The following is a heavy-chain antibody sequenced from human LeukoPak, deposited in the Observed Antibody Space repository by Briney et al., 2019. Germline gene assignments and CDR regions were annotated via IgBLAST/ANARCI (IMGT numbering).Heavy chain of an antibody. CDR2: IYSGGST. D-gene: IGHD1-26*01. Sequence: GGSLRLSCEASGITVRSNYMSWVRQAPGKGLEWVSVIYSGGSTYYADSVKGRFTISRDNSKNTLYLQMNRLRAEDTAVYYCAREGLAEGGAFDIWGQGTMATVSS. CDR1: GITVRSNY. CDR3: AREGLAEGGAFDI. V-gene: IGHV3-66*01. J-gene: IGHJ3*02.